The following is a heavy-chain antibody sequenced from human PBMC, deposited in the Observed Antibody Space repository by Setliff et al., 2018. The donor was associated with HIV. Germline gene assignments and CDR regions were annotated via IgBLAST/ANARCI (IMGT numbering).Heavy chain of an antibody. J-gene: IGHJ5*02. CDR2: IYYSGST. CDR3: ARRSSGYGDWFDP. V-gene: IGHV4-59*11. CDR1: GGSLNSHY. D-gene: IGHD3-22*01. Sequence: PSETLSLTSTVSGGSLNSHYWSWIRQPPGKGLDVIGTIYYSGSTNYHPSLKSRVTISVDTSKNQFSLKLSSVTAADTAVYYCARRSSGYGDWFDPWGQGTLVTVSS.